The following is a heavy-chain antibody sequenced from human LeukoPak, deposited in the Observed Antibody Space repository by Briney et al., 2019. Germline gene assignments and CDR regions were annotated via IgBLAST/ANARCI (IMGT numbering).Heavy chain of an antibody. J-gene: IGHJ3*02. V-gene: IGHV3-23*01. Sequence: PGGSLRLCCAASGFTFSSYAMSWVRQAPGKGLEWVSSISGSGGSTYYADSVKGRFTISRDNSKNTLYLQINSLRAEDTAVYYCAKAGPYGDYSRPGDVFDIWGQGTMVTVSS. CDR2: ISGSGGST. D-gene: IGHD4-17*01. CDR1: GFTFSSYA. CDR3: AKAGPYGDYSRPGDVFDI.